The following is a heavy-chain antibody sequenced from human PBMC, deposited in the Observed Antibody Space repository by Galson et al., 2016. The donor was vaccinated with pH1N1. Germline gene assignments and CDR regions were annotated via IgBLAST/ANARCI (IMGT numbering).Heavy chain of an antibody. CDR3: ARDREDYWSGYLFDY. D-gene: IGHD3-3*01. V-gene: IGHV1-69*04. CDR2: ILPILGIP. CDR1: GGTLSSYA. Sequence: SVKVSCKASGGTLSSYAISWVRQAPGQGLEWMGNILPILGIPDYAQRFQDRVKITADKSTITAYLELSSLRSEDTAVYYCARDREDYWSGYLFDYWGQGTLVTAAS. J-gene: IGHJ4*02.